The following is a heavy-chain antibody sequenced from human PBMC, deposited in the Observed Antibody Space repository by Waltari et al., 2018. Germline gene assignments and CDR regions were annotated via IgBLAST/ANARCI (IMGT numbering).Heavy chain of an antibody. V-gene: IGHV3-48*04. D-gene: IGHD5-12*01. Sequence: EVQVVESGGGLVHPGGSLRLSCAASGFTFSGFSMSWVRQSPGKGLAWLSFIGPGSTPIYYADSGKGRFTSSTDNSRNSLYLQMNSLRTEDTAVYYCVRGWLENTFDIWGRGTLVTVSS. CDR2: IGPGSTPI. CDR3: VRGWLENTFDI. J-gene: IGHJ3*02. CDR1: GFTFSGFS.